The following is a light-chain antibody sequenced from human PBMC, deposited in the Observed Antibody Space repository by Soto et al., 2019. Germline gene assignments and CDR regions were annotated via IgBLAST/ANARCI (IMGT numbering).Light chain of an antibody. J-gene: IGLJ2*01. CDR2: STN. Sequence: QAVVTQEPSFSVSPGGTVTLTCGLTSGSVSTTYYPSWYQQTPGQAPRTLIYSTNIRSSGVPDRFSGSILGNKAALTITGAQADDESDYHCMLYMGGGLVVFDGGTKLTVL. CDR3: MLYMGGGLVV. V-gene: IGLV8-61*01. CDR1: SGSVSTTYY.